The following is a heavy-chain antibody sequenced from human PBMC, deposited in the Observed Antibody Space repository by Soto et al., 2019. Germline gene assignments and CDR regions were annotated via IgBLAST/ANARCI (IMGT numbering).Heavy chain of an antibody. Sequence: SETLSLTCAVYGGSFSGYYWSWIRQPPGKGLEWIGEINHSGSTNYNPSLKSRVTISVDTSKNQFSLKLSSVTAADTAVYYCARGQGRITIFGVVNPWYYCGMDVWGQGTTVTVSS. V-gene: IGHV4-34*01. D-gene: IGHD3-3*01. J-gene: IGHJ6*02. CDR3: ARGQGRITIFGVVNPWYYCGMDV. CDR2: INHSGST. CDR1: GGSFSGYY.